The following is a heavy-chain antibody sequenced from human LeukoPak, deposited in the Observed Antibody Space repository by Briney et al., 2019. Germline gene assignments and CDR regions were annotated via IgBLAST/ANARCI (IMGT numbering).Heavy chain of an antibody. CDR2: VYPGDSDT. J-gene: IGHJ4*02. D-gene: IGHD2-2*02. V-gene: IGHV5-51*01. Sequence: GESLKISCKASGYSFTSYWIVWVRQTPGKGLEWMGIVYPGDSDTRYNPSFQGQVTISADKSTATAYLQWSSLKASDTAMYYCARRAYCSSTSCYNVDYFDYWGQGTLVTVSS. CDR1: GYSFTSYW. CDR3: ARRAYCSSTSCYNVDYFDY.